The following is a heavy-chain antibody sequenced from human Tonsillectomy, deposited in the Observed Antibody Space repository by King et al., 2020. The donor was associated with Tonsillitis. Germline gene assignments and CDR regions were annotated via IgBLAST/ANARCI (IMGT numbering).Heavy chain of an antibody. J-gene: IGHJ6*03. D-gene: IGHD3-10*01. V-gene: IGHV4-4*02. CDR1: GGSISSDNW. CDR3: ARNWVYNMDV. Sequence: VQLQESGPGLVKPSGTLSLTCAVSGGSISSDNWWSWVRQPPGEGLEWFGEIHHSGRTSYNPSLKSRVIISVDKSKNQFSLTLTSVTAADTAVYYCARNWVYNMDVWGKGTTVTVSS. CDR2: IHHSGRT.